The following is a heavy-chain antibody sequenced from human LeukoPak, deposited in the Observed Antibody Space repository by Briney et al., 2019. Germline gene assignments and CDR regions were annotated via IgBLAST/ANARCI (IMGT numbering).Heavy chain of an antibody. D-gene: IGHD2/OR15-2a*01. Sequence: PSETLPLTCTVSGGSISSYYWTWIRQPPGKGLEWIGYIYSSGRTNYNPSLKSQVTMSVDTSKNQFSLKVISVTAADTAVYYCARLSAGFNSSYWFDPWGQGTLVTVSS. V-gene: IGHV4-4*09. CDR3: ARLSAGFNSSYWFDP. J-gene: IGHJ5*02. CDR1: GGSISSYY. CDR2: IYSSGRT.